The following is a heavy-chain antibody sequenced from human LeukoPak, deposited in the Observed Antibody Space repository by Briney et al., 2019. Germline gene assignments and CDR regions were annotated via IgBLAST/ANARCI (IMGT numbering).Heavy chain of an antibody. Sequence: SGRSLRLSCAASGFTFSSYAMSWVRQAPGKGLEWVSAISGSGGSTYYANSVKGRFTISRDNSKNTLYLQMNSLRAEDTAVYYCAKGHIVAFDYWGQGTLVTVSS. J-gene: IGHJ4*02. D-gene: IGHD2-15*01. CDR3: AKGHIVAFDY. CDR1: GFTFSSYA. CDR2: ISGSGGST. V-gene: IGHV3-23*01.